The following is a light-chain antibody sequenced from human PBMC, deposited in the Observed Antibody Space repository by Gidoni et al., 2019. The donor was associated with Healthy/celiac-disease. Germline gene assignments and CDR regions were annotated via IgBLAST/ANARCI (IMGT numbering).Light chain of an antibody. V-gene: IGKV1-27*01. CDR2: AAS. CDR1: QGISKS. CDR3: QKYNSATRT. J-gene: IGKJ1*01. Sequence: DIQMTQSPSSLSASVGDRVTITCRASQGISKSLAWYQKTPGTVPKLLIYAASTLQSCVPSRFSGSVSGTEFTLPISSLQPEDVASSFFQKYNSATRTFGHGSKVEIQ.